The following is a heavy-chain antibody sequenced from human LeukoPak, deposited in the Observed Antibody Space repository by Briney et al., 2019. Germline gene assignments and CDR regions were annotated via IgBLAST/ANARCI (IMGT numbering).Heavy chain of an antibody. CDR1: GFTFSSYA. D-gene: IGHD3-10*01. CDR3: ARRSGSTFSYYFDY. Sequence: PGRSLRLSCAASGFTFSSYAMHWVRQAPGKGLEWVAVISYDGSNKYYADSVKGRFTISRDNSKNTLYLQMNSLRAEDTAVYYCARRSGSTFSYYFDYWGQGTLVTVSS. CDR2: ISYDGSNK. V-gene: IGHV3-30-3*01. J-gene: IGHJ4*02.